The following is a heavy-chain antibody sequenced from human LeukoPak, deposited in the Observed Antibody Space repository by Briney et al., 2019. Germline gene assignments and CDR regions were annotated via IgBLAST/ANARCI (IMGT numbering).Heavy chain of an antibody. CDR1: GYTFTSYG. J-gene: IGHJ6*02. Sequence: GASVKVSCKASGYTFTSYGISWVRQAPGQGLEWMGWISAYNGNTNYAQKLQGRVTMTTDTSTSTAYMELRSLRSDDTAVYYCARWNYYDSSGPNYYYYGMDVWGQGTTVTVSS. CDR2: ISAYNGNT. V-gene: IGHV1-18*01. CDR3: ARWNYYDSSGPNYYYYGMDV. D-gene: IGHD3-22*01.